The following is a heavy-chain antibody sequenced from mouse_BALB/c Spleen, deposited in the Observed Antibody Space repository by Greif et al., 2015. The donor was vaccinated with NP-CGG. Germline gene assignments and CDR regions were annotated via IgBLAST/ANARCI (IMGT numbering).Heavy chain of an antibody. CDR1: GFSLTSYG. CDR3: ASCCGYSFAY. CDR2: IWSGGST. V-gene: IGHV2-2*02. J-gene: IGHJ3*01. Sequence: VQVVESGPGLVQPSQSLSITCTVSGFSLTSYGVHWVRQSPGKGLEWLGVIWSGGSTDYNAAFISRLSISKDNSKSXVFFKMNSLQANDTAIYYCASCCGYSFAYWGQGTLVTVSA. D-gene: IGHD1-2*01.